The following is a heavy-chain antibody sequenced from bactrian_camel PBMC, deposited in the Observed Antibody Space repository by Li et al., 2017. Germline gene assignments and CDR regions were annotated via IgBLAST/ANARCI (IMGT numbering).Heavy chain of an antibody. V-gene: IGHV3S1*01. CDR1: GYNSNVNC. CDR3: AAEYCSGGYSRFGY. Sequence: HVQLVESGGGSVQAGGSLKISCAVSGYNSNVNCMGWVRQAPGKGREGVAASYPGAGVLDYSDSVKGRFAISQDNAKNTLYLQMNSLKTEDTAVYYCAAEYCSGGYSRFGYWGQGTQVTVS. CDR2: SYPGAGVL. J-gene: IGHJ6*01. D-gene: IGHD2*01.